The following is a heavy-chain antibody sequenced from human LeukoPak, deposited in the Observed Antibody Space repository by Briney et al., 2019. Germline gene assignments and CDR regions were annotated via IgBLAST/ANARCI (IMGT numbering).Heavy chain of an antibody. J-gene: IGHJ4*02. D-gene: IGHD3-10*01. CDR2: IYGTGGST. CDR3: AKDGYGSGNYYYCDY. V-gene: IGHV3-23*01. Sequence: GGSLRLSCAASGFTFSSYAMAWVRQAPGKGLEWVSAIYGTGGSTSYADSVKGRFTTSRDNSKNTLYLQMNSLTAEDTAVYYCAKDGYGSGNYYYCDYWGQGTLVTVSS. CDR1: GFTFSSYA.